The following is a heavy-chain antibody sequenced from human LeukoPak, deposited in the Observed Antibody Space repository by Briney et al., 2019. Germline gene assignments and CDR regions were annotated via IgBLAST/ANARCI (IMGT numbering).Heavy chain of an antibody. V-gene: IGHV3-30*03. CDR3: ARYYGSGRGYYGLDV. D-gene: IGHD3-10*01. CDR2: IPYDGSNK. CDR1: DFSLSNYG. J-gene: IGHJ6*02. Sequence: PGRSLRLSCAASDFSLSNYGMHWVRQAPGKGLEWITLIPYDGSNKYYADSVKGRFTISRDNSKNTLYLQMNSLRAEDTAVYYCARYYGSGRGYYGLDVWGQGTTVTVFS.